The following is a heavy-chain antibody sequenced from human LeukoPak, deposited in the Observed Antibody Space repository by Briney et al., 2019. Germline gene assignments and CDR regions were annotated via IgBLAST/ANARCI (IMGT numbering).Heavy chain of an antibody. J-gene: IGHJ3*02. CDR1: GGSISSGSYY. CDR3: ARHRLSSAFDI. CDR2: IYTSGST. V-gene: IGHV4-61*02. D-gene: IGHD2-15*01. Sequence: NPSETLSLTCTVSGGSISSGSYYLSWIRQPAGKGLEWIGRIYTSGSTNYNPSLKSRVTISVDTSKNQFSLKLSSVTAADTAVYYCARHRLSSAFDIWGQGTMVTISS.